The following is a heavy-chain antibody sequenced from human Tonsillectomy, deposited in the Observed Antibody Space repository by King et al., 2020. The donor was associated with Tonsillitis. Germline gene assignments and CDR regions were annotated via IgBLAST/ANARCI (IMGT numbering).Heavy chain of an antibody. CDR1: GFSLNNTRMG. CDR3: ARVTTVTKSYYYNGMDV. CDR2: IFSNDEK. D-gene: IGHD4-17*01. Sequence: TLKESGPVLVKPTETLTLTCTVSGFSLNNTRMGVSWIRQPPGKALEWLAHIFSNDEKSYSTSLKSRLTISKDTSKSQVVLTMTNMDPVDTATYYCARVTTVTKSYYYNGMDVWGQGTTVTVSS. J-gene: IGHJ6*02. V-gene: IGHV2-26*01.